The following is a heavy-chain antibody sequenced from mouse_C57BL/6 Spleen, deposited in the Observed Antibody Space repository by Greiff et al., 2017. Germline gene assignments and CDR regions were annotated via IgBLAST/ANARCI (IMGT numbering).Heavy chain of an antibody. V-gene: IGHV1-20*01. D-gene: IGHD2-4*01. Sequence: VHVKQSGPELVKPGDSVKISCKASGYSFTGYFMNWVMQSHGKSLEWIGRINPYNGDTFYNQKFKGKATLTVDKASSTAHMELRSLTSEDSAVYYCARRGGLRRYAMDYWGQGTSVTVSS. CDR1: GYSFTGYF. J-gene: IGHJ4*01. CDR3: ARRGGLRRYAMDY. CDR2: INPYNGDT.